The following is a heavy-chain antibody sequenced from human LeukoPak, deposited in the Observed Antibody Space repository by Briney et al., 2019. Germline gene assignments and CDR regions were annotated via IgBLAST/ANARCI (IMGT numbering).Heavy chain of an antibody. CDR2: IYYSGST. CDR3: ARVWNGGNSAHWDY. J-gene: IGHJ4*02. CDR1: GGSISSYY. D-gene: IGHD4-23*01. Sequence: PSETLSLTCTVSGGSISSYYWNWIRQPPGKGLEWIGYIYYSGSTNYNPSLKSRVTISVDTSRNQFSLKLSSVTAADTAVYYCARVWNGGNSAHWDYWGQGTLATVSS. V-gene: IGHV4-59*01.